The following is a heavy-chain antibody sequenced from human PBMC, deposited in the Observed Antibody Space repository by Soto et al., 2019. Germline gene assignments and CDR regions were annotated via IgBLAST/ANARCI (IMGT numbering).Heavy chain of an antibody. CDR2: IYPGDSDT. J-gene: IGHJ3*02. CDR3: ARLRTDVTKQWLIDI. D-gene: IGHD6-19*01. V-gene: IGHV5-51*01. CDR1: GYSFTSYW. Sequence: PGESLKISCKGSGYSFTSYWIGWVRQMPGKGLEWMGIIYPGDSDTRYSPSFQGQVTISADKSISTAYLQWSTLRASDTAMYYCARLRTDVTKQWLIDIWGQGTMVTVSS.